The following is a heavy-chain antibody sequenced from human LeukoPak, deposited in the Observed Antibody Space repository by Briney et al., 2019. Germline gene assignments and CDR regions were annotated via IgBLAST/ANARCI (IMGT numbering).Heavy chain of an antibody. J-gene: IGHJ3*02. CDR1: GYIFTSYF. CDR3: ARDSHYCSGGSCYWDAFDI. CDR2: INPSGGST. D-gene: IGHD2-15*01. Sequence: ASVKVSCKASGYIFTSYFMHWVRQAPRQGLEWMGLINPSGGSTRYAQKFQGRVTMTRDMSTSTVYMELSSLRSEDTAVYYCARDSHYCSGGSCYWDAFDIWGQGTMVTASS. V-gene: IGHV1-46*01.